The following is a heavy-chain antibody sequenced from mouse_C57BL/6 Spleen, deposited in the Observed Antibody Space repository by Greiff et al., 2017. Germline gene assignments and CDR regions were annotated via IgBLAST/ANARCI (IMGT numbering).Heavy chain of an antibody. CDR2: IYPGDGDT. D-gene: IGHD1-1*02. CDR3: ARCPYGYWYFDV. Sequence: QVQLKQSGPELVKPGASVKISCKASGYAFSSSWMNWVKQRPGKGLEWIGRIYPGDGDTNYNGKFKGKATLTADKSSSTAYMQLSSLTSEDSAVYFCARCPYGYWYFDVWGTGTTVTVSS. J-gene: IGHJ1*03. V-gene: IGHV1-82*01. CDR1: GYAFSSSW.